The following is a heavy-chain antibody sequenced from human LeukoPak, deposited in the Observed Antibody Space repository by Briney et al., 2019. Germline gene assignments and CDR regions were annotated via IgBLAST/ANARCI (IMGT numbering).Heavy chain of an antibody. V-gene: IGHV3-49*03. D-gene: IGHD1-7*01. CDR1: GFTFGDYA. Sequence: GGSLRLSCTASGFTFGDYAMGWFRQAPGKGLEWVGFIRSKAYGGTTEYAASVKGRFTISRDDSKSIAYLQMNSLKTEDTAVYCCTRSITGTTGPFDYWGQGTLVTVSS. CDR3: TRSITGTTGPFDY. J-gene: IGHJ4*02. CDR2: IRSKAYGGTT.